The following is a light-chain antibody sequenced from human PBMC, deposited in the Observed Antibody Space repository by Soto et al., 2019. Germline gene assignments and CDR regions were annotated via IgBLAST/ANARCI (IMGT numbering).Light chain of an antibody. CDR2: AAS. CDR3: HQSYSNPRT. CDR1: QSISNY. J-gene: IGKJ1*01. Sequence: DIQMTQSPSSLSASVGDRVTITCRASQSISNYLNWYQQKRGKAPDLLIYAASSLQSGVPSRFSGSGSGTDFTLTISSLQPEDFATYYCHQSYSNPRTFGQGTKVDIK. V-gene: IGKV1-39*01.